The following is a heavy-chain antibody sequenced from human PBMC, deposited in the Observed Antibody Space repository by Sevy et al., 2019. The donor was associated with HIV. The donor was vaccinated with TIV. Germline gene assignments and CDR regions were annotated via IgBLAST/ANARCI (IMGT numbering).Heavy chain of an antibody. CDR3: GNDFGEPTYWYFDL. CDR2: ISGSGGST. Sequence: GGSLRLSCAASGFTFSSYAMSWVRQAPGKGLEWVSGISGSGGSTYYADSVKGRFTISRDNTKNTLYLQMNSLRAEDTVVYYCGNDFGEPTYWYFDLWGRGTLVTVSS. J-gene: IGHJ2*01. D-gene: IGHD3-10*01. CDR1: GFTFSSYA. V-gene: IGHV3-23*01.